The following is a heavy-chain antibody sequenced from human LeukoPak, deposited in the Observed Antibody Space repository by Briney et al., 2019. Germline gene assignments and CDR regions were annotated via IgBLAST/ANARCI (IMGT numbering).Heavy chain of an antibody. Sequence: GGSLRLSCAASGFMFSSYAMHWVRQAPGKGLEWISGISGSGASTYYADSAKGRFTISRDDSRNTLYLQMNSLRAEDTAVYYCARDWAFDIWGQGTMVTVSS. CDR2: ISGSGAST. J-gene: IGHJ3*02. CDR1: GFMFSSYA. CDR3: ARDWAFDI. V-gene: IGHV3-23*01.